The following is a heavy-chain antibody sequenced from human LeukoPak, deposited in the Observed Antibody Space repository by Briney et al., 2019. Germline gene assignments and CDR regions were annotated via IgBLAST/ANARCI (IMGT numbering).Heavy chain of an antibody. CDR3: ARDPLFVVVPAAMLENWFDP. J-gene: IGHJ5*02. D-gene: IGHD2-2*01. CDR2: ISAYNGNT. V-gene: IGHV1-18*01. Sequence: GASVKVSCKASGYTFTSYGISWVRQAPGQGLEWMGWISAYNGNTNYAQKLQGRVTMTTDTSTSTAYMELRSLRSDDTAVYYCARDPLFVVVPAAMLENWFDPWGQGTLVTVSS. CDR1: GYTFTSYG.